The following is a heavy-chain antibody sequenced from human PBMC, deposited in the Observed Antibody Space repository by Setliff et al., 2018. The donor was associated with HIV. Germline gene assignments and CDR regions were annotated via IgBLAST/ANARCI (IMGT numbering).Heavy chain of an antibody. J-gene: IGHJ3*01. D-gene: IGHD6-13*01. V-gene: IGHV1-18*01. CDR2: INVHNGDT. CDR3: ARGLPADGYAFDL. CDR1: GYRFSSYG. Sequence: ASVKVSCKASGYRFSSYGITWVRHAPGQGLEWMGWINVHNGDTKFAQRFQDRLTMTTDTSTTTAYMDLRSLRSDDTAIYYCARGLPADGYAFDLWGQGTMVTVS.